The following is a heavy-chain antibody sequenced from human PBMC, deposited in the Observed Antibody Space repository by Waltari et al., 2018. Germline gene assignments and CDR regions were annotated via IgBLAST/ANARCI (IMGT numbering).Heavy chain of an antibody. Sequence: EVQLVESGGGLVKPGGSLRLSCAASGFTFSSYSMNWVRQAPGKGLEWVSSISSSSSYIYYADSVKGRFTISRDNAKNSLYLQMNSLRAEDTAVYYCARRDVDYGDFVDYWGQGTLVTVSS. V-gene: IGHV3-21*01. D-gene: IGHD4-17*01. J-gene: IGHJ4*02. CDR3: ARRDVDYGDFVDY. CDR1: GFTFSSYS. CDR2: ISSSSSYI.